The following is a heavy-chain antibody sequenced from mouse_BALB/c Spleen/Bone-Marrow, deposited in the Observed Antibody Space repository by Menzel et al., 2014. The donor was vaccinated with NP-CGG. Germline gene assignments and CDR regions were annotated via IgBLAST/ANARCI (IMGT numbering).Heavy chain of an antibody. CDR3: ARYYYGTRYYFDY. V-gene: IGHV14-3*02. Sequence: VQLQQSGAELVKPGASVKLSCTASGFNIKDTYMHWVKQRPEQGLEWIGRIDPANGNTKYDPKFQGKATITADTSFNTAYLQLNSLTSEDTAVYYCARYYYGTRYYFDYWGQCTTLTVSS. CDR1: GFNIKDTY. D-gene: IGHD1-1*01. J-gene: IGHJ2*01. CDR2: IDPANGNT.